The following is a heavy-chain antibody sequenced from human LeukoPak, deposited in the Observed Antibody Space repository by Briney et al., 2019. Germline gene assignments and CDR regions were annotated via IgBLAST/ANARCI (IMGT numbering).Heavy chain of an antibody. Sequence: GGSLRLSRAASGFAFSRYWMHWVRQAPGKGLVWVSRVNGDGSTTTYADSVKGRFTISRDNAKNTLYLQMNSLRAEDTAVYYCARDYDNNGESWFDPWGQGTLVTVSS. D-gene: IGHD3-9*01. J-gene: IGHJ5*02. CDR3: ARDYDNNGESWFDP. CDR2: VNGDGSTT. V-gene: IGHV3-74*01. CDR1: GFAFSRYW.